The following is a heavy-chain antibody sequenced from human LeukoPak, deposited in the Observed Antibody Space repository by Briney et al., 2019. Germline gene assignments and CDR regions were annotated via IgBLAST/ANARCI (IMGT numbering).Heavy chain of an antibody. Sequence: GGSLRLSCAASGFTFSSYGMHWVRQAPGKGLEWVAVISYDGSNKYYADSVKGRFTISRDNSKNTLYLQMNSLRAEDTAVYYCAKSHIGVVPAAPIDYWGQGTLVTVSS. CDR2: ISYDGSNK. D-gene: IGHD2-2*01. CDR3: AKSHIGVVPAAPIDY. CDR1: GFTFSSYG. V-gene: IGHV3-30*18. J-gene: IGHJ4*02.